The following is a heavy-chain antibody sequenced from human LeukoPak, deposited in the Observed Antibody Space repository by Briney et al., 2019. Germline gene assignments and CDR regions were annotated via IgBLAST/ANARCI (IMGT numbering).Heavy chain of an antibody. V-gene: IGHV4-38-2*02. Sequence: SETLSLTCTVSGYSISSGYYWGWIRQPPGKGLDWIGSISHSASTYYNPSLQSRVTISVDTSKNQFSLKLSSVTAADTAVYYCARDRGYYGSGSYSRYFDLWGRGTLVTVSS. CDR3: ARDRGYYGSGSYSRYFDL. D-gene: IGHD3-10*01. CDR2: ISHSAST. CDR1: GYSISSGYY. J-gene: IGHJ2*01.